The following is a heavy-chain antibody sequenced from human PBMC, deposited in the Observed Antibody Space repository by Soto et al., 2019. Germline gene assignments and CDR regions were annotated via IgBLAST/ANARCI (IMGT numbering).Heavy chain of an antibody. CDR1: AFIFSSYS. CDR2: ISSGSATI. CDR3: ARDSASYSSSSGSYWYFDL. J-gene: IGHJ2*01. V-gene: IGHV3-48*02. D-gene: IGHD6-6*01. Sequence: GGSLRLSCATSAFIFSSYSMNWVRQAPGKGLEWVSYISSGSATIYYADSVKGRFTISRDNAKNSLYLQMNSLRDEDTAVYYCARDSASYSSSSGSYWYFDLWGRGTLVTVSS.